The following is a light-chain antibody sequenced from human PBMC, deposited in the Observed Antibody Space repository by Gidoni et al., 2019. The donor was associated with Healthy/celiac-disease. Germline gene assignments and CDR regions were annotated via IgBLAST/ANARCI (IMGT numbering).Light chain of an antibody. CDR3: QQYDNLPPLT. CDR1: QDLSNY. V-gene: IGKV1-33*01. CDR2: DAS. J-gene: IGKJ4*01. Sequence: DIQMTQSPSSLSASVGDRVTITCQASQDLSNYLNWYQQKPGKAPKLLIYDASKLETGVLSRFSGSGSGTDFTFTISSLQPEDIATYYCQQYDNLPPLTFXGXTKVEIK.